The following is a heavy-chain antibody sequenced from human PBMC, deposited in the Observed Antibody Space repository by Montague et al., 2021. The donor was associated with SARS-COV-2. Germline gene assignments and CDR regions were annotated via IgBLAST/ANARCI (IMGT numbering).Heavy chain of an antibody. CDR2: ISYDGSNK. CDR1: GFTFSSYA. CDR3: ARDPLVTTQRGYFDY. V-gene: IGHV3-30*04. D-gene: IGHD4-11*01. J-gene: IGHJ4*02. Sequence: LSCAASGFTFSSYAIHWVRQAPGKGLEWVAVISYDGSNKYYADFVRGRFTISRDTSKNTLFLQMNSLRAEDTAVYYCARDPLVTTQRGYFDYWGQGTLVTVSS.